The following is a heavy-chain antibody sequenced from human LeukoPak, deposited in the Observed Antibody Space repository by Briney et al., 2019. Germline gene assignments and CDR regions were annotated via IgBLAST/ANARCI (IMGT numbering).Heavy chain of an antibody. Sequence: SETLSLTCTVSGGSISSSSYYWGWIRQPPGKGLEWIGSIYYSGGTYYNPSLKSRVTISVDTSKNQFSLKLSSVTAADTAVYYCARSHCGGDCASFDYWGQGTLVTVSS. V-gene: IGHV4-39*01. CDR3: ARSHCGGDCASFDY. D-gene: IGHD2-21*02. J-gene: IGHJ4*02. CDR1: GGSISSSSYY. CDR2: IYYSGGT.